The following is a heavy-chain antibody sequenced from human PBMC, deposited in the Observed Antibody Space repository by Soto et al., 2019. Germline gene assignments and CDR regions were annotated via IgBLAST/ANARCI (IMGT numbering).Heavy chain of an antibody. CDR1: GYTFTGYY. J-gene: IGHJ6*03. D-gene: IGHD1-1*01. Sequence: ASVKVSCKASGYTFTGYYMHWVRQAPGQGLEWIGWINPNSGGTNYAQKFQGWVTMTSDTSISTAYVELSRLRSDDTAVYYCAIGVQLERGYYYCYMDVWGKGTTVTVYS. CDR2: INPNSGGT. CDR3: AIGVQLERGYYYCYMDV. V-gene: IGHV1-2*04.